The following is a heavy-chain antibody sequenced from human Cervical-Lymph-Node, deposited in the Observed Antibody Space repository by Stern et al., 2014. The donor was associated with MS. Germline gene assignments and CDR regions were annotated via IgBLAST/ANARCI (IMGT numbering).Heavy chain of an antibody. CDR1: GYTFTSYD. Sequence: QVQLVQSGAEVKKPGASVKVSCKASGYTFTSYDINWVRQATGQGLEWMGWMNHNSGNTGYGQKFQGRVTMTRNTSISTAYMELRSLRSDDTGVYHCARGRVDLIRALGIWGQGTMVTVSS. J-gene: IGHJ3*02. D-gene: IGHD3-16*01. CDR3: ARGRVDLIRALGI. V-gene: IGHV1-8*01. CDR2: MNHNSGNT.